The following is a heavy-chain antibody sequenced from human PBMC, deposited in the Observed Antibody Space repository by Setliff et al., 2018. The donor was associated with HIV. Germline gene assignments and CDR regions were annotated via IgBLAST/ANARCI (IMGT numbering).Heavy chain of an antibody. CDR2: IMPMLGTA. D-gene: IGHD5-12*01. J-gene: IGHJ4*02. CDR3: ARVAGYIGSSWDR. CDR1: GGTFSNYF. Sequence: SVKVSGKASGGTFSNYFISWIRQAPGQGLEWMGKIMPMLGTANYAQKFQGRVTITADESTSTVYMELRSLTSKDTAMYYCARVAGYIGSSWDRWGQGTLVTVSS. V-gene: IGHV1-69*11.